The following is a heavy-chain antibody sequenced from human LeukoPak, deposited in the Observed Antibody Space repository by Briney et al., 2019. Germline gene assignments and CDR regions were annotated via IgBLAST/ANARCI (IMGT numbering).Heavy chain of an antibody. CDR3: ARGGLPPARTGAFDI. CDR1: GYTFTSYD. Sequence: ASVKVSCKASGYTFTSYDINWVRQATGQGLEWMGWISAYNGNTNYAQKLQGRVTMTTDTSTSTAYMELRSLRSDDTAVYYCARGGLPPARTGAFDIWGQGTMVTVSS. CDR2: ISAYNGNT. J-gene: IGHJ3*02. D-gene: IGHD1-26*01. V-gene: IGHV1-18*01.